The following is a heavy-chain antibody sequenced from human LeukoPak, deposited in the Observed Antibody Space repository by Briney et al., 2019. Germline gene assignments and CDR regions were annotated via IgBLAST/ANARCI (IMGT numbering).Heavy chain of an antibody. D-gene: IGHD3-22*01. CDR1: GGSFSGYY. J-gene: IGHJ4*02. CDR3: ARGRGLRARYYYYSSGYYHGTEIDY. V-gene: IGHV4-34*01. CDR2: INHSGST. Sequence: SETLSLTCAVSGGSFSGYYWNWLRQPPGKGLEWIGEINHSGSTKYNPSLKSRVTISVDTSKNQFSLKLCSVTSADTALYYCARGRGLRARYYYYSSGYYHGTEIDYWGQGTLVTVSS.